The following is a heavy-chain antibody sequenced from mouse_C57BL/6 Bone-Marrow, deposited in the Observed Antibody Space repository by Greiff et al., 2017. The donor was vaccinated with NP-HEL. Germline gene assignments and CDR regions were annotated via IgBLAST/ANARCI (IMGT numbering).Heavy chain of an antibody. CDR3: AGDSSGYGDFDY. V-gene: IGHV12-3*01. D-gene: IGHD3-2*02. Sequence: VQGVESGPGLVKPSQSLFLTCSITGFPITSGYYWIWIRQSPGKPLEWMGYITHSGEPFYNPSLQSPISITRETSNNQFFLQLNSVTSEDTAMYYWAGDSSGYGDFDYWGQGTTLTGSS. CDR1: GFPITSGYY. J-gene: IGHJ2*01. CDR2: ITHSGEP.